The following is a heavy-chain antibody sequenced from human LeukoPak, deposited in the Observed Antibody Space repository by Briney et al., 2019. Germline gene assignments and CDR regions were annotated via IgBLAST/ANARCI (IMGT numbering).Heavy chain of an antibody. CDR3: ARVWEDIVVVVAATRPVAFDI. Sequence: SETLSLTCAVSGGSISSSNWWSWVRQPPGKGLEWIGEIYHSGSTNYNPSLKSRVTISVDQSKNQFSLKLSSVTAADTAVYYCARVWEDIVVVVAATRPVAFDIWGQGTMVTVSS. V-gene: IGHV4-4*02. CDR2: IYHSGST. CDR1: GGSISSSNW. D-gene: IGHD2-15*01. J-gene: IGHJ3*02.